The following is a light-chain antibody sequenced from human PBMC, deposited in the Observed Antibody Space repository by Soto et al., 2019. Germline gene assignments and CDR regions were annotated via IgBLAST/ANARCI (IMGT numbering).Light chain of an antibody. J-gene: IGKJ1*01. Sequence: EIVMTQSPATLSVSPGERATLSCRASQSVSSNLAWYQQKPGQAPRLLIYGTSTRANGIPARFSGSRSETEFTLTISSLQSEDFAVYYCQHYNNWPRTFGQGTKVEIK. CDR3: QHYNNWPRT. CDR1: QSVSSN. V-gene: IGKV3-15*01. CDR2: GTS.